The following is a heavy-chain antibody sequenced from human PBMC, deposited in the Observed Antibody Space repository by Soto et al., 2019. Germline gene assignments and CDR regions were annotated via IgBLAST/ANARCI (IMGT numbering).Heavy chain of an antibody. CDR3: PHRLGSGVVFFDS. CDR2: LYCNDDR. V-gene: IGHV2-5*01. J-gene: IGHJ4*02. D-gene: IGHD6-19*01. CDR1: GFSLSSSGVG. Sequence: QITLKESGPTLMKPTQTLTLTCTFSGFSLSSSGVGVAWIRQPPGKALEWLALLYCNDDRRYSPSLQSRLTIPHDASNNQVVLTMTNMDPVDTATYYCPHRLGSGVVFFDSWGQGIVVTVSS.